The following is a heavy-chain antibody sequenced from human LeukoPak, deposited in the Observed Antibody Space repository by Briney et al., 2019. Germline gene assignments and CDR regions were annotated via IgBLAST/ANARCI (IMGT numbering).Heavy chain of an antibody. CDR1: GFTFSSYA. D-gene: IGHD6-19*01. CDR3: AKRSEQWLAYWYFDL. J-gene: IGHJ2*01. Sequence: GGSLRLSCAASGFTFSSYAMSWVRQAPGKGLEWVSAISGSGGSTYYADSVKGRFTISRDNSKNTLYLQMNSLRAEDTAVYYCAKRSEQWLAYWYFDLWGRGTLVTVSS. V-gene: IGHV3-23*01. CDR2: ISGSGGST.